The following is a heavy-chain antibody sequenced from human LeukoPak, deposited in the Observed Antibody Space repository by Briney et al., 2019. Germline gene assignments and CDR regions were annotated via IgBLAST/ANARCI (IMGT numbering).Heavy chain of an antibody. CDR3: ATLDIVATIFDY. CDR1: GYTFTSYY. V-gene: IGHV1-46*01. D-gene: IGHD5-12*01. Sequence: ASVNVSCKASGYTFTSYYMHWVRQAPGQGLEWMGIINPSGGSTSYAQKFQGRVTMTRDTSTSTVYMELSSLRSEDTAVYYCATLDIVATIFDYWGQGTLVTVSS. J-gene: IGHJ4*02. CDR2: INPSGGST.